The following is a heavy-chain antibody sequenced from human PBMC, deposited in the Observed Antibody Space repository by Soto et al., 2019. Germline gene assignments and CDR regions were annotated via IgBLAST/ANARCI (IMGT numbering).Heavy chain of an antibody. D-gene: IGHD1-1*01. J-gene: IGHJ4*02. Sequence: QVHLVQSGAEVKKPGASVKVSCKGSGYAFTTYGITWVRQAPGQGLEWMGCISAHNGNTNYAQKLQGRVTVTRDTSTSTAYMELRSQRSDDTAVYYCARGRYGDYWGQGALVTVSS. CDR1: GYAFTTYG. CDR2: ISAHNGNT. CDR3: ARGRYGDY. V-gene: IGHV1-18*01.